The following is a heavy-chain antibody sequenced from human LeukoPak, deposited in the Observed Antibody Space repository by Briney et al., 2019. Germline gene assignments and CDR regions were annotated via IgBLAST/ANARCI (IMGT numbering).Heavy chain of an antibody. V-gene: IGHV3-30*04. J-gene: IGHJ4*02. CDR2: ISYDGSNK. CDR3: ARDRISGGGWSPGVDL. D-gene: IGHD6-19*01. Sequence: GESLRLSCAASGFTFRSYPMQWVRQAPGKGLEWVAVISYDGSNKYYTDSVKGRFTISRDNSKNTLYLEMNSLRAEDTAVYYCARDRISGGGWSPGVDLWGQGTLVAVST. CDR1: GFTFRSYP.